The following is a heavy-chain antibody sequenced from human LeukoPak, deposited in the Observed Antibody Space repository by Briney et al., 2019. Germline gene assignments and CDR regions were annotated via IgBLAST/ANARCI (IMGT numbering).Heavy chain of an antibody. D-gene: IGHD2-2*01. Sequence: SETLSLTCTVSGASISSGGYYGSWIRQHPGKGLEWIGYISYSGSPYYNPSLKSRVTISVDTSRNQFSLKLSSVTAADTAVYYYARGPHWSSTSCYSEYFHHWGQGTLVTVSS. J-gene: IGHJ1*01. CDR2: ISYSGSP. V-gene: IGHV4-31*03. CDR3: ARGPHWSSTSCYSEYFHH. CDR1: GASISSGGYY.